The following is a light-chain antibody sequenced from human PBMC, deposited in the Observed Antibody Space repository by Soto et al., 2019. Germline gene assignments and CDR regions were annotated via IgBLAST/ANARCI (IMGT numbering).Light chain of an antibody. J-gene: IGKJ1*01. CDR1: QSVSNNY. V-gene: IGKV3D-20*02. CDR2: GAS. Sequence: ENVLTQSPGTLSLSPGERATLSCRASQSVSNNYLAWYQQKPGQAPRLLIYGASNRATGIPDRFSGSGSGTDFTLTISSLEPEDFAVYYCQQRSNWPRTFGQGTKVDIK. CDR3: QQRSNWPRT.